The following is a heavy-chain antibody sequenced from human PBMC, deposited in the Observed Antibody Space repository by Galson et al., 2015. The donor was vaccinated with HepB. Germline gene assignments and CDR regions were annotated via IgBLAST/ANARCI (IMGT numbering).Heavy chain of an antibody. J-gene: IGHJ3*02. D-gene: IGHD3-16*01. CDR3: ASPVGTFGRGTFDT. CDR1: GFTFSTYS. Sequence: SLRLSCAASGFTFSTYSINWVRQAPGKGLEWVSHISSSSSTIYYADSVKGRFTISRDNAKKSLYLQMNSLRAEDTAVYYCASPVGTFGRGTFDTWGQVTMVTVSS. V-gene: IGHV3-48*01. CDR2: ISSSSSTI.